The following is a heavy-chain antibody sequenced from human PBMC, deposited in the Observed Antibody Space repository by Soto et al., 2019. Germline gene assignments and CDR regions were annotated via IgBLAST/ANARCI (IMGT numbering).Heavy chain of an antibody. CDR3: ARDEESGGIDY. CDR1: GFTFSIYG. J-gene: IGHJ4*02. CDR2: IWYDGSNK. Sequence: GGSLRLSCAASGFTFSIYGMHWFRQAPGKGLEWVAVIWYDGSNKYYADSVKGRFTISRDNSKNTLYLQMNSLRAEDTAVYYCARDEESGGIDYWGQGTLVTVSS. D-gene: IGHD2-15*01. V-gene: IGHV3-33*01.